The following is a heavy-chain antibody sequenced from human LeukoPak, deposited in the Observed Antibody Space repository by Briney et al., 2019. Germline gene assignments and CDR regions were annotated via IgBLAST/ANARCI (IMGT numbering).Heavy chain of an antibody. Sequence: GGSLRLSCAASGFTFSSYWMSWVRQAPGKGLEWVANIKQDGSEKYYVDSVKGRFTISRDNAKNSLYLQMNSLRAEDTAVYYCARGHDDYDYVWGSYREYYFDYWGQGTLVTVSS. V-gene: IGHV3-7*01. J-gene: IGHJ4*02. CDR3: ARGHDDYDYVWGSYREYYFDY. CDR2: IKQDGSEK. D-gene: IGHD3-16*02. CDR1: GFTFSSYW.